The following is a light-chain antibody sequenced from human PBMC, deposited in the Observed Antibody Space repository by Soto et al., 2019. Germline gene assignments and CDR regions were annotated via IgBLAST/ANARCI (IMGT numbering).Light chain of an antibody. V-gene: IGLV2-8*01. J-gene: IGLJ1*01. CDR2: EVS. CDR3: SSYAGSNNWN. Sequence: QSVPTQPPSASGSPGQSVTISCTGTSSDVGGYNYVSWYQQHPGKAPKLMIYEVSKRPSGVPDRFSGSKSGNTASLTVSGLQAEDEADYYCSSYAGSNNWNFGTGTKLTVL. CDR1: SSDVGGYNY.